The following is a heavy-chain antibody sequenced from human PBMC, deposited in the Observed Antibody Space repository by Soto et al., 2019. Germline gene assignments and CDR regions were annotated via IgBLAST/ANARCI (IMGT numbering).Heavy chain of an antibody. CDR3: AREAAAPPDNWFDP. CDR2: IYHSGST. J-gene: IGHJ5*02. Sequence: SETLSLTFAVSGGSISSSDWWSWVRQPPGKGLEWIGEIYHSGSTNYNPSLKSRVTISVDKSKNQFSLKLSSVTAADTAMYYCAREAAAPPDNWFDPWGQGTLVTVSS. D-gene: IGHD6-13*01. CDR1: GGSISSSDW. V-gene: IGHV4-4*02.